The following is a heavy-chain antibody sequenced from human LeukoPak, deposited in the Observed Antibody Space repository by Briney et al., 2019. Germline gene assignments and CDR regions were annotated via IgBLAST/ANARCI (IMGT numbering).Heavy chain of an antibody. CDR3: ARGVRYFDY. CDR1: GGSLSGYY. CDR2: INHSGST. V-gene: IGHV4-34*01. Sequence: SETLSLTCAVYGGSLSGYYWSWIRKPPGKGREWIGEINHSGSTNYNPSLKSRVTISVDTSKKQFSLNLRSVSASDTAVYYCARGVRYFDYWGQGTLVTVSS. J-gene: IGHJ4*02.